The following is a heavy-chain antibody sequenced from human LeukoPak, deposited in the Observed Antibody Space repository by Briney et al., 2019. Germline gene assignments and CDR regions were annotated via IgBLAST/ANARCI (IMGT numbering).Heavy chain of an antibody. D-gene: IGHD3-10*01. CDR3: AGLLWFGELPYYYGMDV. CDR2: ISGSGGST. J-gene: IGHJ6*02. CDR1: GFTFSSYA. Sequence: GGSLRLSCAASGFTFSSYAMSWVRQAPGKGLEWVSAISGSGGSTYYADSVKGRFTISRDNSKNTLYLQMNSLRAEDTAVYYGAGLLWFGELPYYYGMDVWGQGTTVTVSS. V-gene: IGHV3-23*01.